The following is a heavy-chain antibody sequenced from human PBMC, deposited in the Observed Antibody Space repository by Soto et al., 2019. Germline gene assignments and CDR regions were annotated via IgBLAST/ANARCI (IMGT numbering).Heavy chain of an antibody. CDR2: IYYSGTT. Sequence: KTSETLSLTCTVSGDSVTSGPYYWSWIRQPPGKGLEWIGYIYYSGTTNYNSSLKSRVTISVDTSKNQFSLILRSVTAADTAVYYCARDPLLWFGDLNSYFYYGMDVWGQGTTVTVSS. CDR1: GDSVTSGPYY. CDR3: ARDPLLWFGDLNSYFYYGMDV. D-gene: IGHD3-10*01. V-gene: IGHV4-61*01. J-gene: IGHJ6*02.